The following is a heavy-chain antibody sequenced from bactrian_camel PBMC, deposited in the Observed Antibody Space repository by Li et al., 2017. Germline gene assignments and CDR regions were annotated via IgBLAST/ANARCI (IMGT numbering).Heavy chain of an antibody. CDR2: IRRDGAT. V-gene: IGHV3S53*01. CDR1: DNSYSTMWRYC. CDR3: ATSGSNFFSWFAY. J-gene: IGHJ4*01. Sequence: HVQLVESGGGSVQAGGSLRLSCAQSDNSYSTMWRYCMAWFRQAPGNECELASTIRRDGATYYADSAKGRFAISRDNAKNTVNLQVNSLKSEDTALYYCATSGSNFFSWFAYWGQGTQVTVS. D-gene: IGHD8*01.